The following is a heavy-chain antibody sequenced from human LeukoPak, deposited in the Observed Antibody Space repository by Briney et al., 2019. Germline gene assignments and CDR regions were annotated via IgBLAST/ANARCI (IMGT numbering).Heavy chain of an antibody. CDR2: INPNSGGT. V-gene: IGHV1-2*02. CDR1: GYTFTGYY. CDR3: ARDSKGVAGKNWFDP. J-gene: IGHJ5*02. Sequence: GASVKVSCKASGYTFTGYYMHWVRQAPGQGLEWKGWINPNSGGTNYAQKFQGRVTMTRDTSISTAYMELSRLRSDDTAVYYCARDSKGVAGKNWFDPWGQGTLVTVSS. D-gene: IGHD2-15*01.